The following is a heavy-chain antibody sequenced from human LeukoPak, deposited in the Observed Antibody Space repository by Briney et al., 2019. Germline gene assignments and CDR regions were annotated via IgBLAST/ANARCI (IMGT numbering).Heavy chain of an antibody. V-gene: IGHV4-34*01. J-gene: IGHJ4*02. CDR2: INHSGST. CDR1: GGSFSGYY. D-gene: IGHD1-26*01. CDR3: ARQIVGAIANDY. Sequence: SETLSLTCAVYGGSFSGYYWSWIRQPPGKGLEWIGEINHSGSTNYNPSLKSRVTISVDTSKNQFSLKLSSVTAADTAVYYCARQIVGAIANDYWGQGTLVTVSS.